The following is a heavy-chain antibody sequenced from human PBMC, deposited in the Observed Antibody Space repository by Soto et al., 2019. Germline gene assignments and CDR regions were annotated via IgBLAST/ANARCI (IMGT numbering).Heavy chain of an antibody. CDR3: ARDSELRSIAARDAFDI. V-gene: IGHV3-74*01. CDR1: GFTFSSYW. D-gene: IGHD6-6*01. Sequence: GGSLRLSCAASGFTFSSYWMHWVRQAPGKGLVWVSRINSDGSSTSYADSVKGRFTISRDNAKNTLYLQMNSLRAEDTAVYYCARDSELRSIAARDAFDIWGQGTMVTVSS. CDR2: INSDGSST. J-gene: IGHJ3*02.